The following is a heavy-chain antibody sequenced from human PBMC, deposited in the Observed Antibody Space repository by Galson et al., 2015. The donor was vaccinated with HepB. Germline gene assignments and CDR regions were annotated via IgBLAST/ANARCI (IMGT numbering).Heavy chain of an antibody. J-gene: IGHJ6*02. D-gene: IGHD6-13*01. CDR3: ARVGKGSSWVYYYGMDV. CDR1: GYTFTSYG. Sequence: SVKVSCKVSGYTFTSYGISWVRQAPGQGLEWMGWISAYNGNTNYAQKLQGRVTTTTDTSTSTAYMQLRSLRSDDTAVYYCARVGKGSSWVYYYGMDVWGQGTTVTVSS. V-gene: IGHV1-18*01. CDR2: ISAYNGNT.